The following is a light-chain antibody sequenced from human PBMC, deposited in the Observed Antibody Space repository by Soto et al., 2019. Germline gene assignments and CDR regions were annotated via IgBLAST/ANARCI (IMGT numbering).Light chain of an antibody. CDR1: SSNIGNNY. J-gene: IGLJ1*01. V-gene: IGLV1-51*01. CDR3: ATWDSSLSAYV. CDR2: DNN. Sequence: QSVLTEPPSVSAASVQKVTISCSRSSSNIGNNYVSWYQQLPGTAPKLLIYDNNKRPSGIPDRFSGSESGTSATLGITGLQTGDEADYYCATWDSSLSAYVFGTGTKLTVL.